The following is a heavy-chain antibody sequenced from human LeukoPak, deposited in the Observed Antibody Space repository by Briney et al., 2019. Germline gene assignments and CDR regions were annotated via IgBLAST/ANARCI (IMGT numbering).Heavy chain of an antibody. CDR2: IYTSGSA. Sequence: SETLSLTCTVSGGSISSYYWSWIRQPPGKGLEWIGYIYTSGSANYNPSLESRVTISVDTSKRHISLRLSSVTAADTAVYYCATDYGGNSDWYFDLWGRGTLVTVS. V-gene: IGHV4-4*08. J-gene: IGHJ2*01. D-gene: IGHD4-23*01. CDR1: GGSISSYY. CDR3: ATDYGGNSDWYFDL.